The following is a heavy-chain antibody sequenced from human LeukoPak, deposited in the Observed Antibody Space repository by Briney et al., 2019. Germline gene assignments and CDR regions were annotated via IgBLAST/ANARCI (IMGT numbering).Heavy chain of an antibody. V-gene: IGHV3-7*01. Sequence: GGSLRLSCAASGFPFSTYWMSWVRQAPGKGLEWVANINQDGTEKYYVDSVKGRFSISRDYAKNSLYLQMNSLRVEDTAVYYCAKVAKYYYGPETYYFFEQWGQGTPVTASS. CDR3: AKVAKYYYGPETYYFFEQ. D-gene: IGHD3-10*01. CDR2: INQDGTEK. J-gene: IGHJ4*02. CDR1: GFPFSTYW.